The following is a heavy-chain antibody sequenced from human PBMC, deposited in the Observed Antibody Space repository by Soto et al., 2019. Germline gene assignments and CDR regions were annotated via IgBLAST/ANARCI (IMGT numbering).Heavy chain of an antibody. CDR3: ARGSGGYFDWLRPQGFDY. CDR1: GGTFSSYA. V-gene: IGHV1-69*06. J-gene: IGHJ4*02. Sequence: SVKVSCKASGGTFSSYAISWVRQSPLQWREWMGGIIPIFGTANYAQKFQGRVTITADKSTSTAYMELSSLRSEDTAVYYCARGSGGYFDWLRPQGFDYWGQGTLVTVSS. D-gene: IGHD3-9*01. CDR2: IIPIFGTA.